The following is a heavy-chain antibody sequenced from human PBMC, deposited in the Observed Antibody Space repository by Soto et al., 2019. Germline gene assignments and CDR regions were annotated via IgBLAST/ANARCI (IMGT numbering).Heavy chain of an antibody. D-gene: IGHD2-15*01. V-gene: IGHV4-59*08. CDR2: IYYSGST. J-gene: IGHJ4*02. CDR1: GGSISSYY. Sequence: SETLSLTCTVSGGSISSYYWNWIRQPPGKGLEWIGSIYYSGSTSYNPSLKSRVTISVDTSKNQFSLRLSSVSAADSATYYCARSRCSGSSCYYFDYWGQGTPVTVSS. CDR3: ARSRCSGSSCYYFDY.